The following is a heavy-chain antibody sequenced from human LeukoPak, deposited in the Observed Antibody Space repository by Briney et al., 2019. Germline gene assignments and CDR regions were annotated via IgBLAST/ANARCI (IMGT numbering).Heavy chain of an antibody. J-gene: IGHJ5*02. Sequence: SETLSLTCAVSGWSFNDYYWNWIRQPPGKGLEWIGEINARGDTNYNPSLKSRVIISVDTSKKQFSLRLTSMIAADTALYYCARGQVPAARGYNWFDPWGQGTLVTVSS. CDR1: GWSFNDYY. D-gene: IGHD2-2*01. V-gene: IGHV4-34*01. CDR3: ARGQVPAARGYNWFDP. CDR2: INARGDT.